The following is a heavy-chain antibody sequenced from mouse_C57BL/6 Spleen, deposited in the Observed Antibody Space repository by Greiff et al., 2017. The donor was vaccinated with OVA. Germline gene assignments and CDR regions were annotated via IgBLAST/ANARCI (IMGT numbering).Heavy chain of an antibody. J-gene: IGHJ3*01. D-gene: IGHD1-1*01. Sequence: VQLQQSGAELVRPGTSVKVSCKASGYAFTNYLIEWVKQRPGQGLEWIGVINPGSGGTNYNEKFKGKATLTADKSSSTAYMQLSSLTSEDSAVYFCARSPNYYGSSPFAYWGQGTLVTVSA. CDR1: GYAFTNYL. V-gene: IGHV1-54*01. CDR3: ARSPNYYGSSPFAY. CDR2: INPGSGGT.